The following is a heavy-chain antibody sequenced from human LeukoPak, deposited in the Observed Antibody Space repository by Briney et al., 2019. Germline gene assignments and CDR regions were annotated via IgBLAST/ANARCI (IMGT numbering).Heavy chain of an antibody. CDR2: INPTGGST. CDR1: GYTFTNYY. CDR3: ATPEGGGPSRHYYMDV. J-gene: IGHJ6*03. D-gene: IGHD1-14*01. V-gene: IGHV1-46*01. Sequence: ASVKVSCKASGYTFTNYYLHWVRQAPGQGLEWMGIINPTGGSTTYAQKFQGRVTMTRDTSTSTVYMELSSLRSEDTAVYYCATPEGGGPSRHYYMDVWGKGTTVTVSS.